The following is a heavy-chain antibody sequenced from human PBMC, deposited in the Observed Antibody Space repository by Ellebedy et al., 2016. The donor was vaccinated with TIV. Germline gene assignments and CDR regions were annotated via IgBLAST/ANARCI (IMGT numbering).Heavy chain of an antibody. Sequence: SETLSLTXIVSGGSISSYYWSWIRQPPGKGLEWIGLKYTSGTSTYDPSLNSRATISVDTSRNQFSLRLTSLTAADTAVYYCARDHYGSLDVWGRGTTVTVAS. CDR1: GGSISSYY. CDR3: ARDHYGSLDV. J-gene: IGHJ6*04. CDR2: KYTSGTS. V-gene: IGHV4-59*01. D-gene: IGHD3-10*01.